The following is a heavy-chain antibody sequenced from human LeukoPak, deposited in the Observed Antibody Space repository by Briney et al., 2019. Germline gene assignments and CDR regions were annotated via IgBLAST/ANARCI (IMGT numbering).Heavy chain of an antibody. CDR1: GFTLSHYW. J-gene: IGHJ6*03. Sequence: GGSLRLSCAASGFTLSHYWMSWVRQAPGKGLEWVAKIRQDGSEKYYVDSVKGRFTISRDNAKNTLYLQMGSLRAEDMAVYYCASSNYYYYYMDVWGKGTTVTVSS. V-gene: IGHV3-7*01. CDR3: ASSNYYYYYMDV. CDR2: IRQDGSEK. D-gene: IGHD6-13*01.